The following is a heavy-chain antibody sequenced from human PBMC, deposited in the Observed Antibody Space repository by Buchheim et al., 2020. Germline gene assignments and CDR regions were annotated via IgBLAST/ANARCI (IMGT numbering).Heavy chain of an antibody. D-gene: IGHD2-15*01. V-gene: IGHV1-2*04. CDR1: GYTFTGYY. CDR3: ARGKGYCSGGSCYRRAYYYGMDV. Sequence: QVQLVQSGAEVKKPGASVKVSCKASGYTFTGYYMHWVRQAPGQGLEWMGWINPNSGGTNYAQKFQGWVTMTRATSISTASMELSRLRSDDTAVYYCARGKGYCSGGSCYRRAYYYGMDVWGQGTT. J-gene: IGHJ6*02. CDR2: INPNSGGT.